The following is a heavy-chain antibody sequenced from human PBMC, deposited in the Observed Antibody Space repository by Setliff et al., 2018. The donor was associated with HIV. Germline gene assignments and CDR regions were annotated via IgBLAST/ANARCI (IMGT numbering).Heavy chain of an antibody. V-gene: IGHV1-69*13. CDR3: ALKGAYDILTGFPN. J-gene: IGHJ4*02. Sequence: SVKVSCKASGGTFSSYGISWVRQAPGQGLEWMGRIIPIFSTANYAQKFQGRVTITADESTSTAYMELSSLRSEDTAVYYCALKGAYDILTGFPNWGQGTLVTVSS. CDR2: IIPIFSTA. CDR1: GGTFSSYG. D-gene: IGHD3-9*01.